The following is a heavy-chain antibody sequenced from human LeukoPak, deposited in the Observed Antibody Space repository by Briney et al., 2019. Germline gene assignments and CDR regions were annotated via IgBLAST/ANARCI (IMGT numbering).Heavy chain of an antibody. Sequence: GGSLTLSCAASGFTFSSYSMNWVRQAPGKGLEWVSSISSSSSYIYYADSVKGRFTISRDNAKNSLYLQMNSLRAEDTAVYYCARERRVPAAAYYYYYMDVWGKGTTVTVSS. V-gene: IGHV3-21*01. CDR2: ISSSSSYI. CDR1: GFTFSSYS. CDR3: ARERRVPAAAYYYYYMDV. D-gene: IGHD2-2*01. J-gene: IGHJ6*03.